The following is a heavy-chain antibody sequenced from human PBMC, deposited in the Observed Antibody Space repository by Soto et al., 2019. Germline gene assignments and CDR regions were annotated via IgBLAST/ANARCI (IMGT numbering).Heavy chain of an antibody. CDR2: ISPNSGNT. J-gene: IGHJ4*02. D-gene: IGHD1-1*01. CDR3: ARETGFNEPFDY. CDR1: GYTFTRSG. V-gene: IGHV1-18*01. Sequence: ASVKVSCKASGYTFTRSGISWVRQAPGQGLEWMGWISPNSGNTNYAQKFQDWVTMTRDTSISTAYMELSRLRSDDTAVYYCARETGFNEPFDYWGQGTLVTVSS.